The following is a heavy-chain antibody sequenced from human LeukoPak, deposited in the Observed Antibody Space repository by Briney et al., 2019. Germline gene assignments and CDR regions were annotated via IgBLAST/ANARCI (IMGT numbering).Heavy chain of an antibody. CDR1: GFSLSGFG. V-gene: IGHV3-7*03. CDR3: ARDRGTTPGIYYGMDV. CDR2: IKQDGSEK. Sequence: QSGGSLRLSCVASGFSLSGFGIRWVRQAPGKGLEWVAAIKQDGSEKHYVDSVKGRTTISRDNAQNSLYLQINSLRVEDSAVYYCARDRGTTPGIYYGMDVWGKGTTVTVSS. J-gene: IGHJ6*04. D-gene: IGHD1-14*01.